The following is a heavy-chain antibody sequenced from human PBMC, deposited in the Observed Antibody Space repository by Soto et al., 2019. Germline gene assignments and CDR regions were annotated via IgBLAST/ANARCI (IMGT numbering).Heavy chain of an antibody. D-gene: IGHD2-15*01. J-gene: IGHJ2*01. CDR3: ARRRGVVNSRSNGYFDL. V-gene: IGHV4-59*01. CDR2: IYYSGST. Sequence: QVQLQESGPGLVKPSETLSLTCTVSGGSISSYYWSWIQQPPGKGLEWIGYIYYSGSTNYNPSLKSRVTISVDTSKNQFSLKLSSVTAADTAVYYCARRRGVVNSRSNGYFDLWGRGTLVTVSS. CDR1: GGSISSYY.